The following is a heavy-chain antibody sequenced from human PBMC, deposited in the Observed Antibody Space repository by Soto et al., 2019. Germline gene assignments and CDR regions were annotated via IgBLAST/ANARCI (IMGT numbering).Heavy chain of an antibody. Sequence: VQLQESGPGLVKPSQTLSLSCAVSGGSISIGGYYWSWIRQHPGKGLEWIGYIYYTGTTYYKSSLKSRVIMSVDTSKNQFSLNPTSVTAADTAVYYCAGDQWFGEPRSQYNWFDSWGQGILVTVAS. V-gene: IGHV4-31*11. J-gene: IGHJ5*01. CDR3: AGDQWFGEPRSQYNWFDS. D-gene: IGHD3-10*01. CDR2: IYYTGTT. CDR1: GGSISIGGYY.